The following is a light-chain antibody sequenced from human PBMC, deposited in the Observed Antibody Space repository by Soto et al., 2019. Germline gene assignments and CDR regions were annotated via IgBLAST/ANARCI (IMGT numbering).Light chain of an antibody. CDR1: QTVNSDY. Sequence: EIVLTQSPGTLSLSPWETATLSCRASQTVNSDYLAWFQQRPGQAPRLLIFATSRRATDIPDRFSGSGSGTDFTLTISRLEPEDFAVYYCQQYGSSRKLTFGGGTKVDIK. J-gene: IGKJ4*01. CDR2: ATS. V-gene: IGKV3-20*01. CDR3: QQYGSSRKLT.